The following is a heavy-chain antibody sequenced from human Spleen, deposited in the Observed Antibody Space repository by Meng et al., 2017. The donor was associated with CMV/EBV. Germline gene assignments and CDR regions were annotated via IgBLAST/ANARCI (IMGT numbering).Heavy chain of an antibody. J-gene: IGHJ4*02. V-gene: IGHV4-38-2*02. CDR3: ARVGQYSSSWYNDY. D-gene: IGHD6-13*01. CDR2: IYHSGST. CDR1: GYSISSGYY. Sequence: SETLSLTCTVSGYSISSGYYWGWIRQPPGKGLEWIGSIYHSGSTYYNPSLKSRVTISVDTSKNQFSLKLSSVTAADTAVYYCARVGQYSSSWYNDYWGQGTLVTVSS.